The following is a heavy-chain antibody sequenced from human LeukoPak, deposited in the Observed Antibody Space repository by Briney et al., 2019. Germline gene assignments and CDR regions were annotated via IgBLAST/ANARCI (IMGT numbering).Heavy chain of an antibody. Sequence: GSSVKVSSKASGGTLSSYAISWVRQAPGQGLEWMGGIIPIFGTANYAQKFQGRVTITADESTSTAYMELSSLRSEDTAVYYCARDEGPNSPQFDWGQGTLVTVSS. CDR1: GGTLSSYA. D-gene: IGHD3-16*01. CDR2: IIPIFGTA. CDR3: ARDEGPNSPQFD. J-gene: IGHJ4*02. V-gene: IGHV1-69*01.